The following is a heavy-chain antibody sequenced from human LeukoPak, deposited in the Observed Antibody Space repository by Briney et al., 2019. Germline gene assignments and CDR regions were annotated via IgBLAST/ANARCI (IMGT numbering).Heavy chain of an antibody. CDR3: VRGGYGSIDY. CDR2: INGDGSTT. V-gene: IGHV3-74*01. J-gene: IGHJ4*02. D-gene: IGHD4-17*01. Sequence: PGGSLRLSCEASGFIFSSLWMHWVRQAPGKGLVWVSYINGDGSTTSYADSVQGRFTISRDNAKNTLYLQLNSLRAEDTAVYYCVRGGYGSIDYWGQGTLVTVPS. CDR1: GFIFSSLW.